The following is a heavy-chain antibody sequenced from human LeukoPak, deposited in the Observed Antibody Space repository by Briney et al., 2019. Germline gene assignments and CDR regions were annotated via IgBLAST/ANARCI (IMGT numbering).Heavy chain of an antibody. CDR3: ASEGRDGYNDPSDY. J-gene: IGHJ4*02. Sequence: GGSLRLSCAASGFTFSSYSMNWVRQAPGKGLEWVSSISSSSSYIYYADSVKGRFTISRDNAKNSLYLQMNSLRAEDTAAYYCASEGRDGYNDPSDYWGQGTLVTVSS. CDR1: GFTFSSYS. CDR2: ISSSSSYI. D-gene: IGHD5-24*01. V-gene: IGHV3-21*01.